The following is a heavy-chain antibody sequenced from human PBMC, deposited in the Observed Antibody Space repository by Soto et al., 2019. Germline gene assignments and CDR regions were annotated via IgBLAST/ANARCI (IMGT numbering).Heavy chain of an antibody. CDR2: ISYDGNNI. V-gene: IGHV3-30-3*01. D-gene: IGHD5-18*01. J-gene: IGHJ6*01. CDR1: GFTFSIHA. Sequence: QVQLVESGGGVVQPGRSLRLSCAASGFTFSIHAMHWVRQAPGKGLEWVAVISYDGNNIVYADSVKGRFTISRDNSENTLSLQMNRLREEDTGVYYCARRDSYGGPNNCGMDVW. CDR3: ARRDSYGGPNNCGMDV.